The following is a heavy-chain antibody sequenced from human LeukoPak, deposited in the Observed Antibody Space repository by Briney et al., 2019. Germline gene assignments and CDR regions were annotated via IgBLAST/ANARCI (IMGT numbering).Heavy chain of an antibody. CDR3: ARSPRRTVYYYDSSGYSGYFDY. CDR2: ISDIGSI. Sequence: SETLSLTCTVSGGSISSYYWSWIRQPPGKGLEWIAYISDIGSINYNPSLKSRVTISLDTSKNQFSLKLSSVTAADTAVYYCARSPRRTVYYYDSSGYSGYFDYWGQGTLVTVSS. CDR1: GGSISSYY. D-gene: IGHD3-22*01. J-gene: IGHJ4*02. V-gene: IGHV4-59*12.